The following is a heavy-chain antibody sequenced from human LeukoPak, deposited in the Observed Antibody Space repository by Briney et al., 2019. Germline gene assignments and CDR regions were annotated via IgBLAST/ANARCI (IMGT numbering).Heavy chain of an antibody. CDR1: GYTFTGYY. CDR3: ARPAVAGPEGFWFDY. V-gene: IGHV1-2*02. J-gene: IGHJ4*02. D-gene: IGHD6-19*01. Sequence: GASVKVSCKASGYTFTGYYMHWVRQAPGQGLEWMGWINPNSGGTNYAQKFQGRVTMTRDTSISTAYMELSSLRSEDTAVYYCARPAVAGPEGFWFDYWGQGTLVTVSS. CDR2: INPNSGGT.